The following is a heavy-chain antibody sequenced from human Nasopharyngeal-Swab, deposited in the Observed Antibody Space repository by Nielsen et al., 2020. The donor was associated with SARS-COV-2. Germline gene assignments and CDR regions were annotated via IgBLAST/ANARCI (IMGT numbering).Heavy chain of an antibody. CDR2: INHSGST. CDR3: GRGSLRRYCSSTSCYASSWFDP. Sequence: WIRQPPGKGLEWIGEINHSGSTNYNPSLKSRVTISVDTSKNQFSLKLSSVTAADTAVYYCGRGSLRRYCSSTSCYASSWFDPWGQGTLVTVSS. V-gene: IGHV4-34*01. J-gene: IGHJ5*02. D-gene: IGHD2-2*01.